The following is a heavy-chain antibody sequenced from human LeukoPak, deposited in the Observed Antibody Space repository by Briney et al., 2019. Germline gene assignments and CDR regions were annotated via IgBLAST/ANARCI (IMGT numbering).Heavy chain of an antibody. J-gene: IGHJ5*02. CDR2: IYYSGST. Sequence: SETMSLTCTVSGGSISSSSYYWGWIRQPPGKGLEWIGSIYYSGSTYYNPSLKGRVTISVDTSKNQFSLKLSSVTAADTAVYYCARVGHYYDSSGYYVNWFDPWGQGTLVTVSS. D-gene: IGHD3-22*01. V-gene: IGHV4-39*07. CDR1: GGSISSSSYY. CDR3: ARVGHYYDSSGYYVNWFDP.